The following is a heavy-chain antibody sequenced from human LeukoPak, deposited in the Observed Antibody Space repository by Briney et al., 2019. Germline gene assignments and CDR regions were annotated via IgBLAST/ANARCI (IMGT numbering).Heavy chain of an antibody. CDR1: GFIFSSYG. CDR3: ANPFGYCSGGSCYGY. J-gene: IGHJ4*02. Sequence: GGSLRLSCAASGFIFSSYGMHWVRQAPAKGLEWVAFIRYDGSNKYYADSVKGRFTISRDNSKNTLYLQMNSLRAEDTAVYYCANPFGYCSGGSCYGYWGQGTLVTVSS. D-gene: IGHD2-15*01. V-gene: IGHV3-30*02. CDR2: IRYDGSNK.